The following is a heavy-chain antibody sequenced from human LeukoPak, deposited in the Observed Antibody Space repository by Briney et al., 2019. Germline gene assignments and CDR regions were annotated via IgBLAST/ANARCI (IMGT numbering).Heavy chain of an antibody. CDR1: GYTFTSYF. V-gene: IGHV1-46*01. D-gene: IGHD4-17*01. CDR2: INPRGTST. J-gene: IGHJ4*02. Sequence: ASVKVSCKASGYTFTSYFMHWVRQAPGQGLEWMGIINPRGTSTNYAQKFQGRVTMTRDMSTSTVYMELSSLRSEDTAVYYCARGDFGYGDCLDYWGRGTLVTVSS. CDR3: ARGDFGYGDCLDY.